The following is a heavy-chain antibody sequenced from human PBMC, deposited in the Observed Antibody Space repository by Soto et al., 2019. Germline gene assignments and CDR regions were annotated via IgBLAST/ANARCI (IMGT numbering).Heavy chain of an antibody. CDR1: GGSFSGYY. Sequence: TSETLSLTCAVYGGSFSGYYWSWIRQPPGKGLEWIGEINHSGSTNYNPSLKSRVSMSVDKSKNQFSLHLTSVTAADTAVYYCARLQFGEGFDYWGQGALVTVSS. D-gene: IGHD3-10*01. CDR3: ARLQFGEGFDY. CDR2: INHSGST. J-gene: IGHJ4*02. V-gene: IGHV4-34*01.